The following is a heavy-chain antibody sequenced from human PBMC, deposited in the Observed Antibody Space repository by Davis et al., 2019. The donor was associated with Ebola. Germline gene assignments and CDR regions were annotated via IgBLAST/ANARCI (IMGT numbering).Heavy chain of an antibody. CDR3: ARDTGVGATAGLDY. V-gene: IGHV4-61*01. Sequence: SETLSLTCTVSGGSVSSGSYYWSWIRQPPGKGLEWIGYIYYSGSTNYNPSLKSRVTISVDTSKNQFSLKLSSVTAADTAVYYCARDTGVGATAGLDYWGQGTLVTVSS. CDR2: IYYSGST. D-gene: IGHD1-26*01. J-gene: IGHJ4*02. CDR1: GGSVSSGSYY.